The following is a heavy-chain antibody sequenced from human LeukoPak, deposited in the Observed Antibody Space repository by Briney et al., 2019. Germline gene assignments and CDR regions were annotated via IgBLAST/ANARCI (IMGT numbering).Heavy chain of an antibody. J-gene: IGHJ4*02. CDR3: ARAPIGTGGVWHFDY. CDR2: IYYSGST. CDR1: GGSISSGDYY. D-gene: IGHD2-8*02. Sequence: PSQTLSLTCTVSGGSISSGDYYWSWIRQPPGKGLEWIVYIYYSGSTYYNPSLKSRVIISVDTSKNQFSLKLSSVTAADTAVYYCARAPIGTGGVWHFDYWGQGTLVTVSS. V-gene: IGHV4-30-4*08.